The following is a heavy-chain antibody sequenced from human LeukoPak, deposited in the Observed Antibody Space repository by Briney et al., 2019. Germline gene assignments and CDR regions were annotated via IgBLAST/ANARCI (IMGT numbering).Heavy chain of an antibody. CDR2: IHYSGST. V-gene: IGHV4-59*01. D-gene: IGHD3-22*01. CDR3: ARNLMGYYDSSGYPKYYFDF. CDR1: GGSISSYY. Sequence: SETLSLTCTVSGGSISSYYWSWIRQPPGKGLEWIGYIHYSGSTNYNPSLKSRVTISVDTSKNQFSLKLSSVTAADTAVYYCARNLMGYYDSSGYPKYYFDFWGQGTLVTVSS. J-gene: IGHJ4*02.